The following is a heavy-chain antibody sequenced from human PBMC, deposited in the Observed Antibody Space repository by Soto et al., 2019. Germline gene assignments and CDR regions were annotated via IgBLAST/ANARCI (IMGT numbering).Heavy chain of an antibody. CDR1: GYTLTELS. CDR3: ATLTRIYCSSTSCYDTNYYYYGMDV. D-gene: IGHD2-2*01. Sequence: GASVKASCKVSGYTLTELSMHWVRQAPGKGLEWMGGFDPEDGETIYAQKFQGRVTMTEDTSTDTAYMELSSLRSEDTAVYYCATLTRIYCSSTSCYDTNYYYYGMDVWGQGTTVTVSS. CDR2: FDPEDGET. V-gene: IGHV1-24*01. J-gene: IGHJ6*02.